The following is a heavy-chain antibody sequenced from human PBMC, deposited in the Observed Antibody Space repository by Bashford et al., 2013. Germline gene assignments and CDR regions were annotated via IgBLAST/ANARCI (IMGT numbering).Heavy chain of an antibody. J-gene: IGHJ4*02. Sequence: HSGGSLRLSCVGSGFTFSSYAMSWFRQAPGKGLEWVGFIKSEAYGGTTEYAASVKGRFTISRDDSKSIAYLQMNSLKTEDTAVYYCTRDEYGTGHDFFDYWGQGTLVTVSS. V-gene: IGHV3-49*03. CDR2: IKSEAYGGTT. CDR1: GFTFSSYA. D-gene: IGHD3/OR15-3a*01. CDR3: TRDEYGTGHDFFDY.